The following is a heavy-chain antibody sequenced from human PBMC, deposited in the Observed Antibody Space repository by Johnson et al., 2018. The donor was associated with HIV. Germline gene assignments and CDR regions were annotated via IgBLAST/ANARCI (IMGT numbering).Heavy chain of an antibody. D-gene: IGHD3-22*01. V-gene: IGHV3-30*03. J-gene: IGHJ3*02. Sequence: QEQLVESGGGVVQPGRSLRLSCVASGFTFSSYGMHWVRQAPGKGLEWVAVISYDGSNKYYADSVKGRFTISRDNSKNTLYLQMNSLRAEDTAVYYCARERNMIVVDDDAFDIWGQGTMVTVSS. CDR3: ARERNMIVVDDDAFDI. CDR1: GFTFSSYG. CDR2: ISYDGSNK.